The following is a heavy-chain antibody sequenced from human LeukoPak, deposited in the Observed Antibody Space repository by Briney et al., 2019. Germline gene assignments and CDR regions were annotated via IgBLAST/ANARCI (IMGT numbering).Heavy chain of an antibody. J-gene: IGHJ4*02. CDR2: IYYSGST. D-gene: IGHD4-17*01. V-gene: IGHV4-59*12. CDR1: GGSISSYY. Sequence: SETLSLTCTVSGGSISSYYWSWIRQPPGQGLEWIGYIYYSGSTYCNPSLKSRVTISVDTSKNQFSLKLSSVTAADTAVYYCASLNYGDYHYWGQGTLVTVSS. CDR3: ASLNYGDYHY.